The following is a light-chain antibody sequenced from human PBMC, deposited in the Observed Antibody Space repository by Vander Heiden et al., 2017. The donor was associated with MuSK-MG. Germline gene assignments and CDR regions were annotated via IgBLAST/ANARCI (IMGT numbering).Light chain of an antibody. CDR1: QSISSY. CDR2: AAS. CDR3: QRSYSTPRT. V-gene: IGKV1-39*01. Sequence: DIQMTQSPSSLSASVGDRVTITCRASQSISSYLNWYQQKPGKAPKLLIYAASTLQSGVPSRFSGSGSGTGFTLTISSLQPEDFATYFCQRSYSTPRTFGQGTKVEIK. J-gene: IGKJ1*01.